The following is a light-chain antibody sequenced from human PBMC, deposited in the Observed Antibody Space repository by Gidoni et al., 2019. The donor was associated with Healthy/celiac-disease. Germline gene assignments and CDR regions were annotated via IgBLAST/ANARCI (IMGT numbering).Light chain of an antibody. CDR2: LGS. J-gene: IGKJ3*01. V-gene: IGKV2-28*01. Sequence: DIVMIQSPLSLPVTSGEPASIACRSSQSILHSNGYNYLDCYLQKPGQSTQLLIYLGSNRASGVPDRFSGSGSGTDFTLKISRVEAEDVGVYYCMQALQTFTFGPGTKVDIK. CDR1: QSILHSNGYNY. CDR3: MQALQTFT.